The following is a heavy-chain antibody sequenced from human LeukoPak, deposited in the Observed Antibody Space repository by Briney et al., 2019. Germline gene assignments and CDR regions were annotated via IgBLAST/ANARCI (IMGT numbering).Heavy chain of an antibody. CDR2: INHSGST. V-gene: IGHV4-34*01. J-gene: IGHJ4*02. Sequence: SETLSLTCAVYGGSFSGYYWSWIRQPPGKGLEWIGEINHSGSTNYNPSLKSRVTISVDTSKNQFSLKLSSVTAADTAVYYCARDGEGYYYDSSGYYEAYFDYWGQGTLVAVSS. D-gene: IGHD3-22*01. CDR1: GGSFSGYY. CDR3: ARDGEGYYYDSSGYYEAYFDY.